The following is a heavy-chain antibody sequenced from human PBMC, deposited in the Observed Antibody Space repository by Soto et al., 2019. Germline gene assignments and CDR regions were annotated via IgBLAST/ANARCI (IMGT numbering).Heavy chain of an antibody. J-gene: IGHJ4*02. D-gene: IGHD3-3*01. Sequence: GGSLRLSCAASGFTFSDYYMSWIRQAPGKGLEWVSYISISSHYTYYADSVKGRFTISRDNSKNTLYLQMNSLRAEDTAVYYWAKDMSGCNPAPAYWGQGTLVTVSS. V-gene: IGHV3-11*05. CDR2: ISISSHYT. CDR1: GFTFSDYY. CDR3: AKDMSGCNPAPAY.